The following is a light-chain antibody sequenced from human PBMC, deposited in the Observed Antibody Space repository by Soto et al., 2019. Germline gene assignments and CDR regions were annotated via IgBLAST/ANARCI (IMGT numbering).Light chain of an antibody. CDR2: GAS. CDR3: QEYDNWPLWT. CDR1: QSVRSN. V-gene: IGKV3-15*01. Sequence: ETVMTQSPATLPVSPGERATLSCRASQSVRSNLAWYQQKPGQAPRLLIYGASTRATGVPARFSGSGSGTEFTLTIKSLQSEDFALYYCQEYDNWPLWTFGQGNKVDIK. J-gene: IGKJ1*01.